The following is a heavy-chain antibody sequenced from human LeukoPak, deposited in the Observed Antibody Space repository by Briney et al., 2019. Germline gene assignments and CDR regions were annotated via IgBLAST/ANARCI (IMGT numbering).Heavy chain of an antibody. Sequence: GGSLRLSCAASGFTFSNAWMSWVRQAPGKGLEWVGRIKSKTDGGTTDYAAPMKGRFTISRDDSKNTLYLQMNSLKTEDTAVYYCTTGSRQLVPDYWGQGTLVTVSS. D-gene: IGHD6-6*01. CDR2: IKSKTDGGTT. CDR1: GFTFSNAW. V-gene: IGHV3-15*01. J-gene: IGHJ4*02. CDR3: TTGSRQLVPDY.